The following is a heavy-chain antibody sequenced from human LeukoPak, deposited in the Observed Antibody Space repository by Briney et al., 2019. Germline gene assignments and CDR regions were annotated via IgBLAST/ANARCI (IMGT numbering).Heavy chain of an antibody. Sequence: SETLSLTCDVYGGSFSGYYWSWIRQPPGKGLEWIGEINHSGSTNYNPSLKTRVPISVDTSKNQFSLKLSSVTAADTAVYYCASRKLGSDYWGQGTPVTVSS. CDR2: INHSGST. V-gene: IGHV4-34*01. J-gene: IGHJ4*01. CDR3: ASRKLGSDY. CDR1: GGSFSGYY. D-gene: IGHD7-27*01.